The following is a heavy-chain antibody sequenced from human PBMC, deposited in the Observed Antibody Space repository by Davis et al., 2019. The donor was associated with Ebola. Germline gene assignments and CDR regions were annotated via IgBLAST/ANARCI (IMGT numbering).Heavy chain of an antibody. Sequence: SETLSLTCTVSGGSISSYYWSWIRQPPGKGLEWIGYIYYSGSTNYNPSLKSRVTISVDTSKNQFSLKLSSVPAADTAVYYCATLDIVVVPAAPYYDILTGYYQYGMDVWGQGTTVTVSS. CDR2: IYYSGST. CDR3: ATLDIVVVPAAPYYDILTGYYQYGMDV. J-gene: IGHJ6*02. D-gene: IGHD3-9*01. CDR1: GGSISSYY. V-gene: IGHV4-59*01.